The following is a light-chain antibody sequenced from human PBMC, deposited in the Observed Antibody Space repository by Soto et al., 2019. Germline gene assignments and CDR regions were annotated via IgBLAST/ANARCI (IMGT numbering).Light chain of an antibody. Sequence: VLTQSPGTLSLSPGEISTLSCRASQSISTNNVACYQHKPGQAPRLLLFGTSIRATATPDRFTGSGSGTDFTLTITAVDPEDCAVYYCQRYGPSPYTFGQGTKLEIK. V-gene: IGKV3-20*01. CDR3: QRYGPSPYT. CDR1: QSISTNN. J-gene: IGKJ2*01. CDR2: GTS.